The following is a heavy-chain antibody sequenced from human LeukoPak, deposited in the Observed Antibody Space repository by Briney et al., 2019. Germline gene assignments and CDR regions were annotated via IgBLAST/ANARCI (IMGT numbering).Heavy chain of an antibody. CDR1: GFSLSTSGMC. Sequence: SGPTLVNPTQTLTLTCTFSGFSLSTSGMCLSWIRQPPGKALEWLARIDWDDDKYYSTSLKTRLTISKDTSKNLVVLTMTNMDPVDTATYYCARITGYDSSGYYVDYWGQGTLVTVSS. J-gene: IGHJ4*02. CDR3: ARITGYDSSGYYVDY. CDR2: IDWDDDK. V-gene: IGHV2-70*11. D-gene: IGHD3-22*01.